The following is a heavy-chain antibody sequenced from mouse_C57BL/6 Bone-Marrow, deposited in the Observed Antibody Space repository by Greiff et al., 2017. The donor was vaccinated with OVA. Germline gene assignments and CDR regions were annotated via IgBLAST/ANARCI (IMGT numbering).Heavy chain of an antibody. CDR1: GYTFTSYW. J-gene: IGHJ2*01. CDR3: ATQLLRSYFDY. CDR2: IDPSDSYT. Sequence: QVQLKQPGAELVMPGASVKLSCKASGYTFTSYWMHWVKQRPGQGLEWIGEIDPSDSYTNYNQKFKGKSTLTVDKSSSTAYMQLSSLTSEDSAVYYCATQLLRSYFDYWGQGTTLTVSS. V-gene: IGHV1-69*01. D-gene: IGHD1-1*01.